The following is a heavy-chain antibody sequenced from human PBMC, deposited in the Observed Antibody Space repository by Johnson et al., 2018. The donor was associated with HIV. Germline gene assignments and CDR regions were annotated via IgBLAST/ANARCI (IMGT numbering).Heavy chain of an antibody. Sequence: VQLVESGGGLVKTGGSLRLSCAASGFTFSYAWMSWVRQAPGKGLEWIGRIKTKTEGGTTDYAAPVKGRFTISRDDSINTVYLQMNSLKSEDMAVYYCTTGDCSGGSCHAFDIWGQGTMVTVSS. CDR2: IKTKTEGGTT. CDR3: TTGDCSGGSCHAFDI. CDR1: GFTFSYAW. J-gene: IGHJ3*02. D-gene: IGHD2-15*01. V-gene: IGHV3-15*01.